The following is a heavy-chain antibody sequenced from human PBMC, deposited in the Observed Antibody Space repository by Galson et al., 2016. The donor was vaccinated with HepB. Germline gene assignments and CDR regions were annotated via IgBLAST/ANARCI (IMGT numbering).Heavy chain of an antibody. Sequence: SVKVSCKVSGYTLTELSIHWVRQAPGKGLEWMGGFDPEDGVTTYTQKFQGRFTMTEDTSTDTAYMELSSLISEDTAVYYCATGLPSRGYSDYVSYQYFGMDVWGQGTTVTVSS. J-gene: IGHJ6*02. CDR2: FDPEDGVT. CDR1: GYTLTELS. D-gene: IGHD5-12*01. V-gene: IGHV1-24*01. CDR3: ATGLPSRGYSDYVSYQYFGMDV.